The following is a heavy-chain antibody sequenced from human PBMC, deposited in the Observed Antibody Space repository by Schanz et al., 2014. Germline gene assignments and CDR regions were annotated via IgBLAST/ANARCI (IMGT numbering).Heavy chain of an antibody. CDR3: ARDSGSSSWYPSDY. Sequence: QVQLVESGGGVVQPGRSLRLSCAASGFTVSNSYIHWVRQAPGKGLEWVALISYDGSSKNHADSVQGRFTISRDNSKNTLYLQMNSLRAEDTALYYCARDSGSSSWYPSDYWGQGTLVTVSS. CDR1: GFTVSNSY. V-gene: IGHV3-33*01. J-gene: IGHJ4*02. D-gene: IGHD6-13*01. CDR2: ISYDGSSK.